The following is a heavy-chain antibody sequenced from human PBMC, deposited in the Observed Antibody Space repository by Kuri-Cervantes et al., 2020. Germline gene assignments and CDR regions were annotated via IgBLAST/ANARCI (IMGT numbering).Heavy chain of an antibody. D-gene: IGHD6-13*01. CDR1: GFTFSSYA. CDR2: ISGSGGST. J-gene: IGHJ4*02. V-gene: IGHV3-23*01. CDR3: ARVLGSSSWYHFDY. Sequence: GESLKISCAASGFTFSSYAMSWVRQAPGKGLEWVSAISGSGGSTYYADSVKGRFTISRDNSKNIVYPQMNSLRAEDTALYYCARVLGSSSWYHFDYWGQGTLVTVSS.